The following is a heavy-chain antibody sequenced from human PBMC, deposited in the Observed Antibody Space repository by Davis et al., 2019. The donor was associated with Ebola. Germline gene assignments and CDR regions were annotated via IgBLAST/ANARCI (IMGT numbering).Heavy chain of an antibody. D-gene: IGHD2-8*02. Sequence: PSETLSLTCAVSGGSISSGGYSWSWIRQPPGKGLEWIGYIYHSGSTYYNPSLKSRVTMSVDTSKNQFSLKLSSVTAADTAVYYCARERPYCTGGLCYRRGWFDPWGQGTLVTVSS. V-gene: IGHV4-30-2*01. CDR3: ARERPYCTGGLCYRRGWFDP. J-gene: IGHJ5*02. CDR2: IYHSGST. CDR1: GGSISSGGYS.